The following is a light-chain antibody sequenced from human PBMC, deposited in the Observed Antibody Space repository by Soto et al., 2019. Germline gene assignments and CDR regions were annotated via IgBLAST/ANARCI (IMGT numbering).Light chain of an antibody. J-gene: IGKJ2*01. CDR3: QQSYRSPYT. CDR2: AAS. Sequence: IQLTQSPSSLSASVGDTVTVTCRASQTINIYLNWYQQKPGKAPELLIYAASSLQSGVPSRFSCGGSRTDFTLNIYSLQPEDFATYYCQQSYRSPYTFGQGTTLEMK. CDR1: QTINIY. V-gene: IGKV1-39*01.